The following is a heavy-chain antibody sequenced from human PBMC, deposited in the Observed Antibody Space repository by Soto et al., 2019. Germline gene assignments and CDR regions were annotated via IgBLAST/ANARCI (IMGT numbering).Heavy chain of an antibody. CDR1: GDSISSVDYF. CDR3: ARGRYCLTGRCFPNWFDS. Sequence: TLSLTCSVSGDSISSVDYFWSWIRQPPGQALEYIGYIYKSATTYYNPPFESRVAISLDTSKSQFSLNVTSVTAADTAVYFCARGRYCLTGRCFPNWFDSWGQG. J-gene: IGHJ5*02. CDR2: IYKSATT. V-gene: IGHV4-30-4*01. D-gene: IGHD2-15*01.